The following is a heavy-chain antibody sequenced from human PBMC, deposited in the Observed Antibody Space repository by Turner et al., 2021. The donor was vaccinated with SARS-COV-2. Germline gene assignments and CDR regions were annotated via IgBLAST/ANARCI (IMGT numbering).Heavy chain of an antibody. V-gene: IGHV1-24*01. CDR3: ATVVAIFGVVHLDY. Sequence: QVQLVQSGAEVTNPGASVNVSCKVSGYTLIELSMHWVQPAPGKGLEWMGGFEPEDVETIYAQKFQGRGTMTEDTSTDTAYMELSSLRSEDTAVYYCATVVAIFGVVHLDYWGQGTLVTVSS. CDR1: GYTLIELS. D-gene: IGHD3-3*01. J-gene: IGHJ4*02. CDR2: FEPEDVET.